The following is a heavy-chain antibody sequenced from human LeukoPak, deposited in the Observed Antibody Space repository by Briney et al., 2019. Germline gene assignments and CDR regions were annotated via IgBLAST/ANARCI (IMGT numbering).Heavy chain of an antibody. CDR2: IFSDGRT. D-gene: IGHD6-19*01. J-gene: IGHJ4*02. Sequence: GGSLRLSCAASGFTVSSKHMTWVRQAPGKGLEWVSFIFSDGRTYYADSVKGRFTISRDNSKNTLYLQMNSLGAEDTAVYYCAGQWLVPANPFDCWGQGTLVTLSS. V-gene: IGHV3-53*01. CDR3: AGQWLVPANPFDC. CDR1: GFTVSSKH.